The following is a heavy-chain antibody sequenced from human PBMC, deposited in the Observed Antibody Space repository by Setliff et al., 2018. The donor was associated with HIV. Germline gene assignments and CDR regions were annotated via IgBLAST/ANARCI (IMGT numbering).Heavy chain of an antibody. CDR3: ARAGVYYDSSGYCIDY. CDR2: IGKTGTK. Sequence: GGSLRLSCAASGFSFSNYHMHWVRQAPGRGLEWVSFIGKTGTKYYTDSVKGRFTISRDNAKNSLYLQMNSLRAEDTAIYYCARAGVYYDSSGYCIDYWGQGTLVTVSS. V-gene: IGHV3-48*01. CDR1: GFSFSNYH. D-gene: IGHD3-22*01. J-gene: IGHJ4*02.